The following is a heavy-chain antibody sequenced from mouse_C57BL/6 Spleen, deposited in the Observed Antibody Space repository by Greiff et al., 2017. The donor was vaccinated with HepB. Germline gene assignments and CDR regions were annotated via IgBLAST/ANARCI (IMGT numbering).Heavy chain of an antibody. J-gene: IGHJ3*01. D-gene: IGHD1-1*01. CDR2: IRNKANNHAT. Sequence: EVNLVESGGGLVQPGGSMKLSCAASGFTFSDAWMDWVRQSPEKGLEWVAEIRNKANNHATYYAESVKGRFTISRDDSKSSVYLQMNSLRAEDTGIYYCTRPYYYCSSYGFAYWGQGTLVTVSA. CDR3: TRPYYYCSSYGFAY. V-gene: IGHV6-6*01. CDR1: GFTFSDAW.